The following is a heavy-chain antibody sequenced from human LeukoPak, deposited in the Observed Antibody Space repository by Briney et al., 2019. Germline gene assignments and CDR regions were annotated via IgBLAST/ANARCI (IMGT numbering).Heavy chain of an antibody. CDR3: ARVIRPAKAVDAFDI. V-gene: IGHV3-21*01. D-gene: IGHD3-16*01. CDR2: ISSSSSYI. CDR1: GFTFSSYS. J-gene: IGHJ3*02. Sequence: PGGSLRLSCAASGFTFSSYSMNWVRQAPGKGLEWVSSISSSSSYIYYADSVKGRFTISRDNAKNSLYLQMNSLRAEDTAVYYCARVIRPAKAVDAFDIWGQGTMVTVSS.